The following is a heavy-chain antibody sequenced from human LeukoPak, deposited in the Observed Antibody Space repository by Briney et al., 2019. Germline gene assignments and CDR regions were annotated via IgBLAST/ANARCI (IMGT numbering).Heavy chain of an antibody. Sequence: GGSLRLSCAADGFTVSSNYIGLVRQAPGKGLEWVSVIYNDGRASYPDSVKGRFTISRDISKNTVYLQMNSLRAEDTAVYFCARTDYNGTVRGAFDIWGQGTMVTVSS. CDR2: IYNDGRA. CDR3: ARTDYNGTVRGAFDI. V-gene: IGHV3-53*01. CDR1: GFTVSSNY. D-gene: IGHD1-26*01. J-gene: IGHJ3*02.